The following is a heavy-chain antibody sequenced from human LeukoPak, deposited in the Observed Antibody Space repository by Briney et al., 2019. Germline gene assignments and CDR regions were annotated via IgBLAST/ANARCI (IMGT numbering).Heavy chain of an antibody. D-gene: IGHD3-3*01. CDR2: ISGDGDNT. CDR1: GFTFDDYA. V-gene: IGHV3-43*02. CDR3: AKDVSESGDAFDI. Sequence: GGSLRLSCAASGFTFDDYAMHWVRQAPGKGLDWVSLISGDGDNTYYADSVKGRFSISRDNSKNSLYLQMNSLGTEDTALYYCAKDVSESGDAFDIWGRGTMVTVSS. J-gene: IGHJ3*02.